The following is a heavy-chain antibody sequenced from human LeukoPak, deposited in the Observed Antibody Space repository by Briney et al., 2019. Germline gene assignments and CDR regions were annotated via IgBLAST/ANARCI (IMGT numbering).Heavy chain of an antibody. CDR1: GGSISSSSYY. J-gene: IGHJ4*02. CDR3: ARDRGPYYFDY. CDR2: IYYSGST. V-gene: IGHV4-61*01. Sequence: LETLSLACTVSGGSISSSSYYWSWIRQPPGKGLEWIGYIYYSGSTNYNPSLKSRVTISVDTSKNQFSLKLRSVTAADTAVYYCARDRGPYYFDYWGQGTLVTVSS. D-gene: IGHD3-10*01.